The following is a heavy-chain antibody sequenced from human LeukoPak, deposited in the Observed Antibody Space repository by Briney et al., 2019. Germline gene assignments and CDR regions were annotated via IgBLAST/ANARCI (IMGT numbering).Heavy chain of an antibody. CDR3: ARDIVGGAFDI. CDR2: INPSGGST. V-gene: IGHV1-46*01. CDR1: GYTFTSYY. D-gene: IGHD1-26*01. J-gene: IGHJ3*02. Sequence: ASVKVSCKASGYTFTSYYMHWVRQAPGQGPEWMGIINPSGGSTSYAQKFQGRVTMTRDTSTSTVYMELSSLRSEDTAVYYCARDIVGGAFDIWGQGTMVTVSS.